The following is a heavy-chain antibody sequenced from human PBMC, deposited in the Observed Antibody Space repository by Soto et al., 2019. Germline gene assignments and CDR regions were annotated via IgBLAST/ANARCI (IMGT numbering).Heavy chain of an antibody. V-gene: IGHV1-69*01. D-gene: IGHD2-8*01. J-gene: IGHJ6*02. CDR2: IIPIFGTA. CDR3: ARDRDCTNGVCYYYYGMDV. CDR1: GGTFSSYA. Sequence: QVQLVQSGAEVQKPGSSVKVSCKASGGTFSSYAISWVRQAPGQGLEWMGGIIPIFGTANYAQKFQGRVTITADESTSTAYMELSSLRSEDTAVYYCARDRDCTNGVCYYYYGMDVWGQGTTVTVSS.